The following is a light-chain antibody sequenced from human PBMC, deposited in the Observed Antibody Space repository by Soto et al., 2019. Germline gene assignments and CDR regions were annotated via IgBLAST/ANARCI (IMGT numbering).Light chain of an antibody. CDR3: QSYDSSLSAHV. J-gene: IGLJ1*01. V-gene: IGLV1-40*01. CDR2: GNS. CDR1: SSNIGAGYD. Sequence: QSFLTQPPSVSGAPGRRVTISCTGSSSNIGAGYDVHWYLQIPGTAPKILIYGNSNRPSGVPDRFSGSKSGTSASLAITGLQAEDEADYYCQSYDSSLSAHVFGTGTKVTVL.